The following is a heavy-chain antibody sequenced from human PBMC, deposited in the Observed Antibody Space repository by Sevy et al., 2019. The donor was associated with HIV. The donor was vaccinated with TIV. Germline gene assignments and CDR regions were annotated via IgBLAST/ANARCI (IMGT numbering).Heavy chain of an antibody. CDR3: VRDVFLYCSSTSCLTYYYYYGMDV. CDR2: INPNSGGT. V-gene: IGHV1-2*06. CDR1: GYTFTGYY. D-gene: IGHD2-2*01. J-gene: IGHJ6*02. Sequence: ASVKVSCKASGYTFTGYYMHWVRQAPGQGLEWMGRINPNSGGTNYAQKFQGRVTMTRDTSISTAYMELSRLRSDDTAVYYCVRDVFLYCSSTSCLTYYYYYGMDVWGQGTTVTVSS.